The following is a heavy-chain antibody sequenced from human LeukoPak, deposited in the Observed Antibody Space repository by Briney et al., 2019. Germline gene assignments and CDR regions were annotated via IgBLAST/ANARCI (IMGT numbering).Heavy chain of an antibody. V-gene: IGHV3-74*01. D-gene: IGHD1-14*01. J-gene: IGHJ4*02. CDR2: INFNGSST. Sequence: PGGSLRLSCTASGFTLSNYWMHWVRQAPGKGLVWVARINFNGSSTNYAGTVRGRFTISRDTAKNTLYLQMNSLRGEDTAVYYCGRGGSGSRYFDYWGQGTLVTVSS. CDR3: GRGGSGSRYFDY. CDR1: GFTLSNYW.